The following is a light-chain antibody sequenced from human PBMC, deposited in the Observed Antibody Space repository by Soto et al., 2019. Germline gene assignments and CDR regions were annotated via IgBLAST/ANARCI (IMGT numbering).Light chain of an antibody. CDR3: QQYFSPPWG. CDR2: WAS. CDR1: QSVLYSSDNKNY. J-gene: IGKJ1*01. V-gene: IGKV4-1*01. Sequence: DIVMTQSPDSLAVSLGEGATINCKSSQSVLYSSDNKNYLAWYQQKPGQPPKLLIYWASTRESGVPVRFGGSGSGTDFTLTISSLQAEDVAVYYCQQYFSPPWGFGQGTKVEIQ.